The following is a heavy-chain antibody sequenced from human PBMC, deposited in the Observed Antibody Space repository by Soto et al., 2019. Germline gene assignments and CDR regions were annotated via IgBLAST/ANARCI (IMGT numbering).Heavy chain of an antibody. Sequence: SVKVSCKASGGTFSSYAISWVRQAPGQGLEWMGGIIPIFGTANYAQKFQCRVTITADKSTSTAYMELSSLRSEDTAVYYCARDKSGAFDIWGQGTMVTVSS. D-gene: IGHD3-10*01. V-gene: IGHV1-69*06. CDR1: GGTFSSYA. CDR2: IIPIFGTA. CDR3: ARDKSGAFDI. J-gene: IGHJ3*02.